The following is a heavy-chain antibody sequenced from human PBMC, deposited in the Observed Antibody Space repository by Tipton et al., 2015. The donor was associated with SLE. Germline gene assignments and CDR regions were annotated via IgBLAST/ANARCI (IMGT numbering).Heavy chain of an antibody. Sequence: VQLVQSGAEVKKPGESLKISCKGSGYSFSNYWIGWVRQMPGKGLEWMGIIYPSDSDTRYSPSFQGQVTISADKSISTAYLHWSSLKASDTAMYYCARHRDQEILGGVMGDYWGQGTLVTVSS. CDR1: GYSFSNYW. CDR3: ARHRDQEILGGVMGDY. V-gene: IGHV5-51*01. J-gene: IGHJ4*02. D-gene: IGHD3-16*01. CDR2: IYPSDSDT.